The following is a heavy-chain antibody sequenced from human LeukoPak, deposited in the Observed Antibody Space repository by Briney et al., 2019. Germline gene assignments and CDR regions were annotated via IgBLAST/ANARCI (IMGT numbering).Heavy chain of an antibody. CDR1: GYTLTELS. J-gene: IGHJ3*01. D-gene: IGHD2-21*01. CDR2: FDPEVGEA. Sequence: ASVKVSCKVSGYTLTELSTHWVRQAPGKGLQWMGGFDPEVGEAIYAQEFQGRVTMTEDTSTDTAFMEVNSLKSEDTAVYYCTTEGGNSFGWGFDAFNVWGQGTMVTVSS. V-gene: IGHV1-24*01. CDR3: TTEGGNSFGWGFDAFNV.